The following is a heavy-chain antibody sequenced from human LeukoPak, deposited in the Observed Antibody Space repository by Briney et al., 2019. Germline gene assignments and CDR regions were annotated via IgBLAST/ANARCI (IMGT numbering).Heavy chain of an antibody. CDR1: GFTFSSYA. D-gene: IGHD3/OR15-3a*01. CDR3: ARDLGLAKLDPEGYFDY. CDR2: ISSSGSTI. J-gene: IGHJ4*02. Sequence: PGGSLRLSCAASGFTFSSYAMSWVRQAPGKGLEWVSYISSSGSTIYYADSVKGRFTISRGNAKNSLYLQMNSLRAEDTAVYYCARDLGLAKLDPEGYFDYWGQGTLVTVSS. V-gene: IGHV3-48*03.